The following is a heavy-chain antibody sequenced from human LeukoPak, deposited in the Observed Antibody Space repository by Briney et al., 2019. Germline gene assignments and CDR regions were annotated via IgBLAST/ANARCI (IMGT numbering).Heavy chain of an antibody. CDR2: ISGSSSYT. V-gene: IGHV3-21*05. D-gene: IGHD2-2*01. Sequence: GGSLRLSCAASGFTFSTYTMNWIRQAPGKGLEWVSYISGSSSYTNYADSVKGRFTISRDNAKNSLYLQMNSLRAEDTAVYYCTRGNAIDYWGQGTLVTVSS. J-gene: IGHJ4*02. CDR3: TRGNAIDY. CDR1: GFTFSTYT.